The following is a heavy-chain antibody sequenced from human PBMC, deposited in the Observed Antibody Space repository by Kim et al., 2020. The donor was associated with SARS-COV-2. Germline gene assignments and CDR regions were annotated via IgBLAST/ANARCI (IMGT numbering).Heavy chain of an antibody. CDR3: ARGGDPLEVVAGTDPLGI. CDR1: GYSFSSYY. V-gene: IGHV1-46*01. CDR2: IIPRGGTS. D-gene: IGHD2-15*01. J-gene: IGHJ3*02. Sequence: ASVKVSCKASGYSFSSYYINWVRQAPGQGLEWMGIIIPRGGTSRYAQKFQGRVTMTRDTSTGTVYMELSSIRSDDTAVYYCARGGDPLEVVAGTDPLGIW.